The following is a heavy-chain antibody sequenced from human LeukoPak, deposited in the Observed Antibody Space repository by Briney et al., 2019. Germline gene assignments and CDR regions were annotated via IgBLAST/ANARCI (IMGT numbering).Heavy chain of an antibody. CDR1: GYSFTSYW. J-gene: IGHJ5*02. CDR3: ARRAKEGGIAVAGWFDP. V-gene: IGHV5-51*01. Sequence: GESLKISCKGSGYSFTSYWIGWVRQMPGKGLEWMGIIYPGDSDTRYSPSFQGQVTTSADKSISTAYLQWSSLKASDTAMYYCARRAKEGGIAVAGWFDPWGQGTLVTVSS. D-gene: IGHD6-19*01. CDR2: IYPGDSDT.